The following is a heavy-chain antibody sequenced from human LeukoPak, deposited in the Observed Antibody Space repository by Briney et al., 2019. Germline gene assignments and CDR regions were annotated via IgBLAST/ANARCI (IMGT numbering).Heavy chain of an antibody. V-gene: IGHV3-23*01. D-gene: IGHD1-7*01. CDR2: ISGSGGST. CDR1: GISFGEYA. CDR3: AKGYNWNYEDLMDY. J-gene: IGHJ4*02. Sequence: GRSLRLSCTTSGISFGEYAMSWVRQAPGKGLEWVSAISGSGGSTYYADSVKGRFTISRDNSKNTLYLQMNSLRAEDTAVYYCAKGYNWNYEDLMDYWGQGTLVTVSS.